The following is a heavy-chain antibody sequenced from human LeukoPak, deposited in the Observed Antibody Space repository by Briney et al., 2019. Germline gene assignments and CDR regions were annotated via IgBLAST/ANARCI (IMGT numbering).Heavy chain of an antibody. CDR1: GDSVSSTDYY. D-gene: IGHD3-3*01. CDR3: VRMSTANYDVWSGYYTASWFDP. Sequence: SETLSLTCTVSGDSVSSTDYYWSWVRQAPGKGLELIGYMYYIGGTYYNPSLRSRLTISGDSSKNQFSLRLKSVTAADTAVYYCVRMSTANYDVWSGYYTASWFDPWGQGALVTVSS. J-gene: IGHJ5*02. V-gene: IGHV4-30-4*08. CDR2: MYYIGGT.